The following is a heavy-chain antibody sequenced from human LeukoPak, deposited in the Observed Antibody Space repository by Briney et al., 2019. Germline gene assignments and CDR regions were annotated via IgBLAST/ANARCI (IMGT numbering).Heavy chain of an antibody. J-gene: IGHJ6*02. CDR1: GGTFSSYA. V-gene: IGHV1-69*04. D-gene: IGHD1-26*01. CDR3: ARDPVVGAARPYYYYYGMDV. CDR2: IIPILGIA. Sequence: EASVKVSCKASGGTFSSYAISWVRQAPGQGLEWMGRIIPILGIANYAQKFQGRVTITADKSTSTAYMELSSLRSEDTAVYYCARDPVVGAARPYYYYYGMDVWGQGTTVTVSS.